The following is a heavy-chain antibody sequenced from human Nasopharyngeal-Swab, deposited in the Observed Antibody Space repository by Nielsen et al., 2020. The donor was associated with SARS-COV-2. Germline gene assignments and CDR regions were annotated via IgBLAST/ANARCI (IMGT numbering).Heavy chain of an antibody. V-gene: IGHV1-69*13. CDR1: GGTFSSYA. Sequence: SVKVSCKASGGTFSSYAISWVRQAPAQGLEWMGGIIPIFGTANYAQKFQGRVTITADESTSTAYMELSSLRSEDTAVYYCARARDHDYGGKGSTEDAFDIWGQGTMVTVSS. J-gene: IGHJ3*02. CDR3: ARARDHDYGGKGSTEDAFDI. D-gene: IGHD4-23*01. CDR2: IIPIFGTA.